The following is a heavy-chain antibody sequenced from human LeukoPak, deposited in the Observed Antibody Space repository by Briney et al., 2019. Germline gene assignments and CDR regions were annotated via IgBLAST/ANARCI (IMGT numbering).Heavy chain of an antibody. D-gene: IGHD3-10*01. CDR2: ISSGGDSI. Sequence: GGSLRLSCAASGITFSDHYMSWIRQAPGKGLEWLSYISSGGDSIYYADSVKGRFTISRDDSKNTLFLQMNSLRVEDTAVYYCAKEAGLDYSGSGSYYKAPPYWGQGTLVTVSS. CDR1: GITFSDHY. V-gene: IGHV3-11*01. J-gene: IGHJ4*02. CDR3: AKEAGLDYSGSGSYYKAPPY.